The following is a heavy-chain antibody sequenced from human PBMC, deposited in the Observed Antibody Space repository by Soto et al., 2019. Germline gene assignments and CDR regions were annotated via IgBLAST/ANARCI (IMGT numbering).Heavy chain of an antibody. J-gene: IGHJ4*02. CDR1: GFTFSNYA. D-gene: IGHD2-2*01. CDR3: AKDRRYGTPTTCYAGLLNHCDY. Sequence: EVQMLESGGGLVQPGGSLRLSCAASGFTFSNYAMNWARQAPGKGLEWVSGISGSGRSTYYADSVKGRFTISRDNSKNTRDLQMNSRRAEDTARDYCAKDRRYGTPTTCYAGLLNHCDYWGQGTLVTVSS. CDR2: ISGSGRST. V-gene: IGHV3-23*01.